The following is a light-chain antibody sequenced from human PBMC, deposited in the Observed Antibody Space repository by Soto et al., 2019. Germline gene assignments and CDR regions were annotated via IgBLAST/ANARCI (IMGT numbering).Light chain of an antibody. CDR1: RTVFNF. CDR2: DAS. J-gene: IGKJ2*01. Sequence: EIALTQSPATLSLSPGERATLSCRANRTVFNFLIWYQQKPGQAPRLLTYDASNRATDIPARFSGTGSGTDFRLTISSLEPEDFELYFCQQRASWPYTVGPGTKLEIK. CDR3: QQRASWPYT. V-gene: IGKV3-11*01.